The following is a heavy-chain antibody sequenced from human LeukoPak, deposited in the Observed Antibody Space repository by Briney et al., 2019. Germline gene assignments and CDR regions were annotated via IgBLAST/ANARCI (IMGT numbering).Heavy chain of an antibody. V-gene: IGHV5-51*01. CDR3: ARRVDTALGRKFDF. J-gene: IGHJ4*02. D-gene: IGHD5-18*01. Sequence: GESLKISCQGSGYTFTNYWIAWVRQTPDKGLEWKGIIYPDDSDTTYSPSFEGHVTFAVDQSVSAAYLQWSSLRASDTAVYYCARRVDTALGRKFDFWGQGTLVTVAS. CDR1: GYTFTNYW. CDR2: IYPDDSDT.